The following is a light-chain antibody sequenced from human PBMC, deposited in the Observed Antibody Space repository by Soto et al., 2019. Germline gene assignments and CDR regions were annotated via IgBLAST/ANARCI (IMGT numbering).Light chain of an antibody. Sequence: QSVLTQPPSASGSPGQSVTISCTGTSSDVGGYDYVSWYQQHPGKAPKLMIYEVTKRPSGVPDRFSGSKSGNTASLTVSGLQAEDEADYYCSSYAVTRDTHVVIGGGTKLTVL. CDR2: EVT. J-gene: IGLJ2*01. CDR3: SSYAVTRDTHVV. CDR1: SSDVGGYDY. V-gene: IGLV2-8*01.